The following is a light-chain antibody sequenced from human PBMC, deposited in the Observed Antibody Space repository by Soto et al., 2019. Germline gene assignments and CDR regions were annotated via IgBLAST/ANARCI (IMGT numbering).Light chain of an antibody. CDR2: RAS. J-gene: IGKJ1*01. CDR3: QQYDVYPWT. CDR1: QSIRNS. V-gene: IGKV1-5*03. Sequence: IQMTQSPSTLSASVGDRVTMTCRASQSIRNSLAWYQQKPGKAPNLLIYRASSLESGVPSTFSGSGSGTEFTLTISSLEPDDFATYYCQQYDVYPWTFGQGTKVEIK.